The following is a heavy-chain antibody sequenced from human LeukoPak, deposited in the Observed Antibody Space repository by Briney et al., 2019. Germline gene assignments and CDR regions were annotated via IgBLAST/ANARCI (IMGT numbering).Heavy chain of an antibody. D-gene: IGHD3-22*01. CDR1: GFTFRSSW. J-gene: IGHJ4*02. Sequence: PGGSLRLSCAASGFTFRSSWIHWVRQVPGKGLVRVSRINSDGSTTNYADSVKGRFTISRDNAKNTLYLQMDGLRAEDTALYHCARDLYDSSGYHDYWGQGTLVTVSS. CDR2: INSDGSTT. CDR3: ARDLYDSSGYHDY. V-gene: IGHV3-74*01.